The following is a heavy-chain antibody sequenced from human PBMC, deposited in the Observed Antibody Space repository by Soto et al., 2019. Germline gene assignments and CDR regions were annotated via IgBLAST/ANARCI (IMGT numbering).Heavy chain of an antibody. CDR1: GGSINSDY. D-gene: IGHD1-26*01. CDR3: ARDLLSGRYGMDV. J-gene: IGHJ6*02. Sequence: QVQLQESGPGLVKPSETLSLTCTVSGGSINSDYWSWIRQPPEKGLEWIGYVRNSGSTNHNPSLKSRVTISVDTSKNQFSLKLSSVTAADTGVYYCARDLLSGRYGMDVWGQGTTVTVSS. CDR2: VRNSGST. V-gene: IGHV4-59*13.